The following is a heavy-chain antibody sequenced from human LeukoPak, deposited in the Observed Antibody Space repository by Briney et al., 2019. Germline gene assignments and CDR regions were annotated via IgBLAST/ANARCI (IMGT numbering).Heavy chain of an antibody. CDR3: ARVGRFGVADY. V-gene: IGHV1-69*01. CDR2: IIPIFGTA. J-gene: IGHJ4*02. CDR1: GGTFSSYA. D-gene: IGHD3-3*01. Sequence: GASVKVSCRASGGTFSSYAISWVRQAPGQGLEWMGGIIPIFGTANYAQKFQGRVTITADESTSTAYMELSSLRSEDTAVYYCARVGRFGVADYWGQGTLVTVSS.